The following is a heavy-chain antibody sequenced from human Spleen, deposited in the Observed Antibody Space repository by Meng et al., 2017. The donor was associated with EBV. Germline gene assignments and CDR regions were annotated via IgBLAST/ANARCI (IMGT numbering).Heavy chain of an antibody. J-gene: IGHJ4*02. V-gene: IGHV4-34*01. D-gene: IGHD5-24*01. CDR3: AYNNYSPRFDY. CDR1: GGSFRGYF. Sequence: QLLLTPVGTGLFNPSGRPSLPWACYGGSFRGYFRGLSRQATGKGMEGIGEINHSRDTHYSPSLKSRVTLSVDTSRNEFSLKLRSVTAADTAIYFCAYNNYSPRFDYWGQGILVTVSS. CDR2: INHSRDT.